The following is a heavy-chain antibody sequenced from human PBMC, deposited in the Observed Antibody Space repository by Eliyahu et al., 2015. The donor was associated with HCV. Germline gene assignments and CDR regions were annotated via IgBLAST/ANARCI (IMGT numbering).Heavy chain of an antibody. V-gene: IGHV3-48*03. J-gene: IGHJ3*02. CDR2: ISSSGSTI. Sequence: EVQLVESGGGLVQPGGSLRLSCAASGFTFSSYEMNWVRQAPGKGLEWVSYISSSGSTIYYADSVKGRFTISRDNAKNSLYLQMNSLRAEDTAVYYCARDGYSSSPLDAFDIWGQGTMVTVSS. CDR1: GFTFSSYE. D-gene: IGHD6-6*01. CDR3: ARDGYSSSPLDAFDI.